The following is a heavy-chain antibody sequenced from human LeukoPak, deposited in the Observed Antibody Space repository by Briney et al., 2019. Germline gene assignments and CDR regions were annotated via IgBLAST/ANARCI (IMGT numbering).Heavy chain of an antibody. CDR1: GYSFAIHW. Sequence: GESLKISCKGSGYSFAIHWIGWVRQMPGKGLEHMGIIYPDDSETKYSPSFQGQVTISADKSISTAYLQWSSLKASDTATYYCLTLTGTYLLWGQGTLVTVSS. D-gene: IGHD1/OR15-1a*01. V-gene: IGHV5-51*01. J-gene: IGHJ4*02. CDR2: IYPDDSET. CDR3: LTLTGTYLL.